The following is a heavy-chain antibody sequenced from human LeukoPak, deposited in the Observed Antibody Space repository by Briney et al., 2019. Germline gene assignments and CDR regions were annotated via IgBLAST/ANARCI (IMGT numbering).Heavy chain of an antibody. Sequence: GGSLRLSCAASGFTFSSYAMNWVRQAPGKGLEWVSVISASGASTYNADSVKGRFTISRDNSKNTLYLQMNSLRADDTALYYCAKHADSLFSDSWGQGTLVTVSS. D-gene: IGHD4-17*01. CDR1: GFTFSSYA. V-gene: IGHV3-23*01. CDR3: AKHADSLFSDS. J-gene: IGHJ4*02. CDR2: ISASGAST.